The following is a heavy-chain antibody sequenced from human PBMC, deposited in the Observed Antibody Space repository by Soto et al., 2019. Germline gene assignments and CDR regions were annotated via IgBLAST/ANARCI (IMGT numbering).Heavy chain of an antibody. D-gene: IGHD5-18*01. CDR1: GYTFSSSY. CDR2: INPSGFST. V-gene: IGHV1-46*01. Sequence: QVQLVQSGAEVKKPGASVKISCKASGYTFSSSYIHWVRQAPGQGLEGMGLINPSGFSTDYAQTFQGRVTVTRDTSTSTVYMELSSLRSEDTAVYYCASGGYTDGFSAMDVWGPGTTVAVSS. CDR3: ASGGYTDGFSAMDV. J-gene: IGHJ6*02.